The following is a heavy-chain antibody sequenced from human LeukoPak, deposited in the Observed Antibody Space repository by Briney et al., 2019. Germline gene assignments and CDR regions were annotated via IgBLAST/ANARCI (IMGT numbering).Heavy chain of an antibody. CDR2: IYESGTT. V-gene: IGHV4-34*01. CDR3: ARGAWATRLGS. Sequence: PSETLSLTCAVYGESLNSYYWSWVRQPPGEGLGWIGEIYESGTTEYNPSLKSRVTISMVPSKQQFSLSLSSATAADTAVYYCARGAWATRLGSWGLGTPVIVSS. CDR1: GESLNSYY. D-gene: IGHD2-15*01. J-gene: IGHJ4*02.